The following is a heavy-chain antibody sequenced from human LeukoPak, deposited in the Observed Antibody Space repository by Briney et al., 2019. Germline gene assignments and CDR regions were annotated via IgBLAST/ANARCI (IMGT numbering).Heavy chain of an antibody. J-gene: IGHJ4*02. V-gene: IGHV3-7*04. D-gene: IGHD1-26*01. CDR2: IQQDGSAK. CDR3: VREYIGSSDFGF. Sequence: GGSLRLSCAASGFTFSNFWVSWVRQAPGKGLEWVANIQQDGSAKHYLDSVKGRFTISRDNAKNSLFLQMNSLRAEDTALYYCVREYIGSSDFGFWGQGTLVTVSS. CDR1: GFTFSNFW.